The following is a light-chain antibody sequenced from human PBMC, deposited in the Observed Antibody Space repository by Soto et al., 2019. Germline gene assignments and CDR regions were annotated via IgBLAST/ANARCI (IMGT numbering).Light chain of an antibody. CDR2: DAS. J-gene: IGKJ2*01. CDR1: QSISSF. Sequence: EIVLTQSPATLSLSPGERATLSCRASQSISSFLTWYQHKPGQAPRLLIYDASKRATGIPARFSGSGSGTDFTLTISSLEPEDFGVYYCQQRSNWYTFGPGTKLEIQ. CDR3: QQRSNWYT. V-gene: IGKV3-11*01.